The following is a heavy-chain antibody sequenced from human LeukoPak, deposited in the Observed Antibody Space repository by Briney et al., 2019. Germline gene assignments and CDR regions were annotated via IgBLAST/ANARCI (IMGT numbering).Heavy chain of an antibody. J-gene: IGHJ6*03. V-gene: IGHV4-38-2*02. Sequence: SETLSLTCTVSGYSISTSYYWGWIRQPPGKGLEWIGSIYHSGNTYYNPSLKSRVTISVDTSKNQFSLKLSSVTAADTTVYYCARADYSSTWSHDYYYMDVWGKGTTVTVSS. CDR2: IYHSGNT. CDR3: ARADYSSTWSHDYYYMDV. CDR1: GYSISTSYY. D-gene: IGHD6-13*01.